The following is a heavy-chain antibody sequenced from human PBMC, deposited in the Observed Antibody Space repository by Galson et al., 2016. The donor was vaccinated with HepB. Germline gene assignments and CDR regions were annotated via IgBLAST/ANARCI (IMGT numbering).Heavy chain of an antibody. J-gene: IGHJ4*02. CDR3: AKGRGTMVTPNDY. CDR2: INGGDSGGST. V-gene: IGHV3-23*01. D-gene: IGHD4/OR15-4a*01. CDR1: GFTFSSYA. Sequence: SLRLSCAASGFTFSSYAMSWVRQAPGKGLEWVSTINGGDSGGSTYYADSVKGRFTISRDNSKSTLYVEMNSLRAEDTAVYYCAKGRGTMVTPNDYWGQGTLVPVSS.